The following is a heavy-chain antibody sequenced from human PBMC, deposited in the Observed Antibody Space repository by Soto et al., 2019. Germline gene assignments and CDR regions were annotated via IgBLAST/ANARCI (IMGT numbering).Heavy chain of an antibody. J-gene: IGHJ3*02. CDR2: MNPNSGNT. D-gene: IGHD2-2*01. Sequence: ASVKVSCKASGYTFTSYDINWVRQATGQGLEWMGWMNPNSGNTGYAQKFQGRVTMTRNTSISTAYMELSSLRSEDTDVYYCARVGDIVVVPAATPHDSDDAFDIWGQGTMVPVS. CDR1: GYTFTSYD. CDR3: ARVGDIVVVPAATPHDSDDAFDI. V-gene: IGHV1-8*01.